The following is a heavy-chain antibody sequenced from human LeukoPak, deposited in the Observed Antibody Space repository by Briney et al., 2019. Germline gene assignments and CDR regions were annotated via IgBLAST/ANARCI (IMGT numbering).Heavy chain of an antibody. CDR1: GFTFSSYA. CDR3: ARVARAGEWLLTDYYYYYYMDV. CDR2: ISGSGGST. V-gene: IGHV3-23*01. Sequence: GGSLRLSCAASGFTFSSYAMSWVRQAPGKGLEWVSAISGSGGSTYYADSVKGRFTISRDNSKNTLYLQMNSLRAEDTAVYYCARVARAGEWLLTDYYYYYYMDVWGKGTTVTVSS. J-gene: IGHJ6*03. D-gene: IGHD3-3*01.